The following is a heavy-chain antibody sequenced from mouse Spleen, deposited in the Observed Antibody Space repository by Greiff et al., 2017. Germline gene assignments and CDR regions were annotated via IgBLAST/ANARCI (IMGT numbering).Heavy chain of an antibody. Sequence: QVQLQQPGAELVKPGASVKLSCKASGYTFTEYWMQWIKQRPGQGLEWIGEIDPSDTSTKYNPKFRDRATLTVDTSSNTAYMQLSGLTSEDSAVYYCARYMYYDYEGYFGYLGQSTTLTGSP. CDR3: ARYMYYDYEGYFGY. V-gene: IGHV1-50*01. J-gene: IGHJ2*01. CDR1: GYTFTEYW. D-gene: IGHD2-4*01. CDR2: IDPSDTST.